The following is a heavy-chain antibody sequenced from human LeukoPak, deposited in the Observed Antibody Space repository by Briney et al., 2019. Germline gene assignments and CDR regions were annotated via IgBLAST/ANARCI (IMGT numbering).Heavy chain of an antibody. D-gene: IGHD4-11*01. J-gene: IGHJ6*03. CDR3: AKVGSTVTSYYYYYMDV. Sequence: AGGSLRLSCAASGFTFNNYAMSWVRQAPGKGLEWVASIGGSAANTYYADSVKGRFTISRDTSQTTLYLQMNSPTAEDTAVYYCAKVGSTVTSYYYYYMDVWGKGTTVTVSS. CDR1: GFTFNNYA. CDR2: IGGSAANT. V-gene: IGHV3-23*01.